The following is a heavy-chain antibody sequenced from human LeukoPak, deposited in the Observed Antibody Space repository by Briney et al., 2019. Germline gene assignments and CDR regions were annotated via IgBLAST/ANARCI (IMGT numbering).Heavy chain of an antibody. Sequence: GASVKVSCKASGYTFTSYGISWVRQAPGQGLEWMGWISAYNGNTNYAQKLQGRVTMTTDTSTSTAYMELRSLRSDDTAVYYCARGMRIYYYGSGSYPHDAFDIWGQGTMVTVSS. CDR1: GYTFTSYG. V-gene: IGHV1-18*01. J-gene: IGHJ3*02. D-gene: IGHD3-10*01. CDR2: ISAYNGNT. CDR3: ARGMRIYYYGSGSYPHDAFDI.